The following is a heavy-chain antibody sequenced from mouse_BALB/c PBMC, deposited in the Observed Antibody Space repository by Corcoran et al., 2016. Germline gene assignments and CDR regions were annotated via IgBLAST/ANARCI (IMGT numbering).Heavy chain of an antibody. Sequence: EVQLQQSGPELVKPGASVKMSCKASGYTFTSYVMHWVKQKPGQGLEWIGYINPYNDGTKYNEKFKGKATPTSDKSSSTAYMELSSLTSEDSAVYYCAREGRRGYFDVWGAGTTVTVSS. CDR2: INPYNDGT. CDR3: AREGRRGYFDV. CDR1: GYTFTSYV. V-gene: IGHV1S136*01. J-gene: IGHJ1*01.